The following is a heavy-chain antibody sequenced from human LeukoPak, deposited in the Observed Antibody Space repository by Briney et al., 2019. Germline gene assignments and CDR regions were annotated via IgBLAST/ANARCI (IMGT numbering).Heavy chain of an antibody. V-gene: IGHV3-21*01. J-gene: IGHJ6*03. CDR1: GFTFDDYG. Sequence: GGSLRLSCAASGFTFDDYGMSWVRQAPGKGLEWVSSISSSSSYIYYADSVKGRFTISRDNAKNSLYLQMNSLRAEDTAVYYCARGGLGYCSGGSCGPGFSYYYYYMDVWGKGTTVTVSS. D-gene: IGHD2-15*01. CDR2: ISSSSSYI. CDR3: ARGGLGYCSGGSCGPGFSYYYYYMDV.